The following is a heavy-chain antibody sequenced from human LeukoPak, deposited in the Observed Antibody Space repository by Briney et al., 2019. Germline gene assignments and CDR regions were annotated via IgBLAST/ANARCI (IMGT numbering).Heavy chain of an antibody. V-gene: IGHV4-31*03. J-gene: IGHJ6*04. D-gene: IGHD2-15*01. CDR2: IYYSGST. Sequence: SETLSLTCTVSGGSISSGGYYWSWIRQHPGKGLEWIGYIYYSGSTYYNPSLKSRVTISVDTSKNQFSLKLSSVTAADTAVYYCARWTLLDYYYGMDVWGKGTTVTVSS. CDR3: ARWTLLDYYYGMDV. CDR1: GGSISSGGYY.